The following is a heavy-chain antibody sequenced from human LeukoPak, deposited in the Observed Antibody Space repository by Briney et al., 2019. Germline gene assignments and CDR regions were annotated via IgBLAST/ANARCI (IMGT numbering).Heavy chain of an antibody. CDR1: GYTFTGDY. CDR3: ARDYGDRDLSY. CDR2: ISPNSGGT. D-gene: IGHD4-17*01. J-gene: IGHJ4*02. V-gene: IGHV1-2*02. Sequence: ASVKVSCKASGYTFTGDYMHWVRQAPGQGLEWMGWISPNSGGTNHAQKFQGKVTMTRDTSISTAYMELSRLRSDDTAVYYCARDYGDRDLSYWGQGTLVTVSS.